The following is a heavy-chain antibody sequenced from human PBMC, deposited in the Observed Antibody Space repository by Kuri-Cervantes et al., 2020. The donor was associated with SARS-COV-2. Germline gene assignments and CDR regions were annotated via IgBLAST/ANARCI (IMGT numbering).Heavy chain of an antibody. CDR3: ARGLAAAEGDYYYYYGMDV. J-gene: IGHJ6*02. V-gene: IGHV4-59*08. D-gene: IGHD6-13*01. CDR1: GGSISSHY. CDR2: IYHSGST. Sequence: GSLRLSCTVSGGSISSHYWSWIRQPPGKGLEWIGYIYHSGSTNYNPSLKSRVTISVDTSKNQFSLKLNSVTAADTAVYYCARGLAAAEGDYYYYYGMDVWGQGTTVTVSS.